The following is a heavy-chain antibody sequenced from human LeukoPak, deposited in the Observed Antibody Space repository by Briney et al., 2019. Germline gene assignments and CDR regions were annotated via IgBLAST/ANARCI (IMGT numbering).Heavy chain of an antibody. J-gene: IGHJ5*02. CDR2: ISYSGST. CDR3: ARRSFALAGASTWFDP. CDR1: GXSISSSTDY. V-gene: IGHV4-39*01. D-gene: IGHD6-19*01. Sequence: SETLSLTWTVSGXSISSSTDYWGWIRQPPGKGLEWIGSISYSGSTYYTPSLKSRVTISVDTSKNQFSLKLSSVTAADTAVYYCARRSFALAGASTWFDPWGQGTLVTVSS.